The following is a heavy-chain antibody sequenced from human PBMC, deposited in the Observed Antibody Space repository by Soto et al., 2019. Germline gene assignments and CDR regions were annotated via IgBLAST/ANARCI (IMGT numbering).Heavy chain of an antibody. CDR2: INHSGST. D-gene: IGHD1-26*01. Sequence: SETLSLTCAVYGGSLSGYYWSWIRQPPGKGLEWIGEINHSGSTNYNPSLKSRVTISVDTSKNQFSLKLSSVTAADAAVYYCASSPWVPNSGSYSYYYYGMDVWGQGTTVTVSS. CDR3: ASSPWVPNSGSYSYYYYGMDV. J-gene: IGHJ6*02. CDR1: GGSLSGYY. V-gene: IGHV4-34*01.